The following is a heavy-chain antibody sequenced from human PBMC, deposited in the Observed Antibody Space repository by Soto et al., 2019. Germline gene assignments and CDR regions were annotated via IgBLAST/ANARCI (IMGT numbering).Heavy chain of an antibody. CDR2: MNPNSGNT. V-gene: IGHV1-8*01. CDR1: GYTFTSYD. Sequence: SVKVSCKASGYTFTSYDINWVRQATVQGLEWMGWMNPNSGNTGYAQKFQGRVTMTRNTSISTAYMELSSLRSEDTAVYYCARVKRRYDFWSGYSQNWFDPWGQGTLVTVSS. J-gene: IGHJ5*02. CDR3: ARVKRRYDFWSGYSQNWFDP. D-gene: IGHD3-3*01.